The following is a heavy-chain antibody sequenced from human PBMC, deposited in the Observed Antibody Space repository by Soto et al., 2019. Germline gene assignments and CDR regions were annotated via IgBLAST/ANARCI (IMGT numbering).Heavy chain of an antibody. D-gene: IGHD3-9*01. V-gene: IGHV2-26*01. CDR1: GFSLSTSGVG. Sequence: SGPTLVNPTQTLTLTCTFSGFSLSTSGVGVGWIRQPPGKALEWLAHIFSNDEKSYSTSLKSRLTISKDTSKSQVVLTMTNMEPVDTATYYCARSVLRYFDLPDYWGQGTLVTVSS. CDR3: ARSVLRYFDLPDY. J-gene: IGHJ4*02. CDR2: IFSNDEK.